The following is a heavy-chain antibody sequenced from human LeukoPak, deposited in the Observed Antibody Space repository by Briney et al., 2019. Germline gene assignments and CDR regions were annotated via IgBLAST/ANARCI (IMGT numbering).Heavy chain of an antibody. D-gene: IGHD2-2*01. CDR2: ITYDGSNK. Sequence: GGSLRLSCAASGFTFSSNVMHWVRQAPGKGLEWLAVITYDGSNKYYADSVKGRFTISRDNSKNTLYLQMDSLRAEDTAVYYCAKAGYCSSTSCYDRAFDMWGQGTMVTVSS. J-gene: IGHJ3*02. CDR3: AKAGYCSSTSCYDRAFDM. V-gene: IGHV3-30*18. CDR1: GFTFSSNV.